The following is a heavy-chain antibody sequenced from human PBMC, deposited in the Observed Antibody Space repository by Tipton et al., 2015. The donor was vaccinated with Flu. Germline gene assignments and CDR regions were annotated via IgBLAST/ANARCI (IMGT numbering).Heavy chain of an antibody. D-gene: IGHD4-23*01. J-gene: IGHJ4*02. CDR1: GASISSGGYS. CDR2: IYHSGTT. CDR3: AGVGVLTPFDY. Sequence: TLSLTCSVSGASISSGGYSWSWIRQPPGKGLEWVGYIYHSGTTYYNPSLKSRVIISGDRSKNQFSLKLSSVTAADTAVYYWAGVGVLTPFDYWGQGTLVTVSS. V-gene: IGHV4-30-2*01.